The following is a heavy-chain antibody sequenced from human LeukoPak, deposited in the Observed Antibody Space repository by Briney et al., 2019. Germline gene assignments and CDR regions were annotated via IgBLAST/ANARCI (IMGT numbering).Heavy chain of an antibody. V-gene: IGHV4-34*01. D-gene: IGHD6-13*01. CDR1: GGSFSGYY. CDR2: INHSGST. J-gene: IGHJ6*03. Sequence: SSETLSLTCAVYGGSFSGYYWSWIRQPPGKGLEWIGEINHSGSTNYNPSLKSRVTISVDTSKNQFSLKLSSVTAADTAVYYCARAGSSFSIGPYYYYMDVWGKGTTVTVSS. CDR3: ARAGSSFSIGPYYYYMDV.